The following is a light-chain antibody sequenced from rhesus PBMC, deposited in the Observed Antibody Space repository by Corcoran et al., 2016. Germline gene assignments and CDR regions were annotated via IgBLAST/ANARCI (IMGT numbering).Light chain of an antibody. Sequence: DIQMTQSPSSLSASVGDTVTITCRASQGINNYLSWYQQKPGKAPKPRIYNASSLETGVPSRFSGSGSGTDYTLTISSLQPEDIATYYCQQYNNSPLTFGGGTKVEIK. V-gene: IGKV1-66*01. J-gene: IGKJ4*01. CDR3: QQYNNSPLT. CDR2: NAS. CDR1: QGINNY.